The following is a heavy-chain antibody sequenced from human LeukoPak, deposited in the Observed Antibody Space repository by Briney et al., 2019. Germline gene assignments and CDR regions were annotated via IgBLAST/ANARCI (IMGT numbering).Heavy chain of an antibody. J-gene: IGHJ3*02. CDR1: GFTFNSYG. CDR3: ARANYGGPSRSAFDI. CDR2: IWYDGSNK. D-gene: IGHD4-23*01. Sequence: PGGFLRLSCAASGFTFNSYGMHWVRQAPGKGLEWVAVIWYDGSNKYYADSVKGRFTISRDNSKNTLYLQMNSLRAEDTAVYYCARANYGGPSRSAFDIWGQGTMVTVSS. V-gene: IGHV3-33*01.